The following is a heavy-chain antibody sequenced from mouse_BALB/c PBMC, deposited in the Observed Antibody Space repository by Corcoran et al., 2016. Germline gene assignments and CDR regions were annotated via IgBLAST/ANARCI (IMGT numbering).Heavy chain of an antibody. CDR3: ATYYGNPAWFAY. CDR2: ISYDGSN. CDR1: GYSITSGYY. V-gene: IGHV3-6*02. J-gene: IGHJ3*01. Sequence: DVQLQESGPGLVKPSQSLSLTCSVTGYSITSGYYWNWIRQFPGNKLEWMGYISYDGSNNYNPSLKNRISITRDTSKNQFCLKLNSVTTEDTATYYCATYYGNPAWFAYWGQGTLVTVSA. D-gene: IGHD2-10*01.